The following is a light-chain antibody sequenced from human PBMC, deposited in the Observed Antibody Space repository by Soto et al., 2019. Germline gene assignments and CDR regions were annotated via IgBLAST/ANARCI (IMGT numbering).Light chain of an antibody. Sequence: QSVLTQPRSASGTPGQRVTISCSGSSSNIGSNYVYWYQQLPGTAPKLLIYRNCQRPSGVPDRFSGSKSGTSASLAISGLRSGDEAYYYCAAWDDSLSSYVFGTGTQLTVL. CDR3: AAWDDSLSSYV. CDR1: SSNIGSNY. J-gene: IGLJ1*01. CDR2: RNC. V-gene: IGLV1-47*01.